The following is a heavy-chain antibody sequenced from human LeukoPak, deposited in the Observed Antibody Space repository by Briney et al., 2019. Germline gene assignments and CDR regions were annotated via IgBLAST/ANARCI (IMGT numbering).Heavy chain of an antibody. CDR2: INSDGSSR. J-gene: IGHJ4*02. CDR1: GFTFSRYA. D-gene: IGHD6-13*01. V-gene: IGHV3-74*01. Sequence: GGSLRLSCAASGFTFSRYAMHWVRQAPGKGLVWVSRINSDGSSRNYADSLKGRFTISRDNAKNTLYLQMNSLRAEDTAVYYCASASSHRIAAGGDYWGQGTLVTVSS. CDR3: ASASSHRIAAGGDY.